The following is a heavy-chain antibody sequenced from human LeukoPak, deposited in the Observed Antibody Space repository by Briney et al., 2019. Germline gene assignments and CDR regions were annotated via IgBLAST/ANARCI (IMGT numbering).Heavy chain of an antibody. D-gene: IGHD3-22*01. CDR1: GFTFSNYV. Sequence: PGGSLRLSCAASGFTFSNYVIHWVRQAPGKGLEWVAIISYDGSNENYADSVKGRFTISRDNSKNTLFLQMNSLRPEDTAVYSCARAKYYDSRGYSVREAYDIWGQGTMVTVSS. V-gene: IGHV3-30*03. CDR3: ARAKYYDSRGYSVREAYDI. J-gene: IGHJ3*02. CDR2: ISYDGSNE.